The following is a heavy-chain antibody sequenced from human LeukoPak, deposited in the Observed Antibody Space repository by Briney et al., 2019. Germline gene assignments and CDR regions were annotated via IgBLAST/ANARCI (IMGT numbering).Heavy chain of an antibody. D-gene: IGHD3-10*01. CDR2: ISWNSGSI. CDR1: GFTFDDYA. V-gene: IGHV3-9*01. Sequence: PGGSLRLSCAASGFTFDDYAMHWVRQAPGKGLEWVSGISWNSGSIGYADSVKGRFTISRDNAKNSPYLQMNSLRAEDTALYYCAKGFAPWQDYFDYWGQGTLVTVSS. J-gene: IGHJ4*02. CDR3: AKGFAPWQDYFDY.